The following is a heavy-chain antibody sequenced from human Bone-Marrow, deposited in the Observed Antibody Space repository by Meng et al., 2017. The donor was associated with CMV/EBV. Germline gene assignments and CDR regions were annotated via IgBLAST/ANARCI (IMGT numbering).Heavy chain of an antibody. CDR2: IKSKTDGGTT. CDR1: GFTFSNAW. J-gene: IGHJ4*02. V-gene: IGHV3-15*01. D-gene: IGHD3-22*01. CDR3: TTDVEYFSGYYRYCFDY. Sequence: GESLKISCAASGFTFSNAWMNWVRQAPGKGLEWVGRIKSKTDGGTTDYAATVKGRFTISRYDSKNTLYLQMNSLKAEDTAVYYCTTDVEYFSGYYRYCFDYWGQGTLVTVSS.